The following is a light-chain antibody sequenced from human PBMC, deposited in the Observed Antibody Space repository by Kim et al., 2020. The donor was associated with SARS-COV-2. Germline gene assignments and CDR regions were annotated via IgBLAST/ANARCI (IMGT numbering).Light chain of an antibody. V-gene: IGLV2-14*03. CDR3: SSYTSSNIYV. CDR2: DVS. J-gene: IGLJ1*01. CDR1: SSDVGGYDY. Sequence: QSITISCTGTSSDVGGYDYVSWYQQHPGKAPKFMIYDVSKRPSGVSDRFSGSKSGNTASLTISGLQAEDEADYYCSSYTSSNIYVFGTGTKVTVL.